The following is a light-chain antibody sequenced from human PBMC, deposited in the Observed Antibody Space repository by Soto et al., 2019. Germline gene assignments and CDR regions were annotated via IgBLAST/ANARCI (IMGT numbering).Light chain of an antibody. J-gene: IGKJ4*01. CDR1: QSVLSTSKKKNC. CDR3: PVSSSTLLR. CDR2: WAS. Sequence: DIVMTQSPATLAVCLGKSATINCKSSQSVLSTSKKKNCVAWYQRRPGQPPKLLISWASTRESGVPDRFSGSGSGTDFTLTIISLQSEDVTVYYCPVSSSTLLRFCGVAKV. V-gene: IGKV4-1*01.